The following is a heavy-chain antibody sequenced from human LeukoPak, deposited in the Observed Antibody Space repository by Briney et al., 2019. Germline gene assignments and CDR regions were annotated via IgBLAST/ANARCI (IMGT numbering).Heavy chain of an antibody. V-gene: IGHV1-46*01. D-gene: IGHD2/OR15-2a*01. Sequence: ASVKVSCTASGYTFTSYYMHWVRQAPGQGLEWMGIINPSGGSTRYAQKFQGRVTMTSDTSTSTVYMELSSLRSEDTAVYYCARDRLLRLQYGMDVWGQGTTVTVS. J-gene: IGHJ6*02. CDR3: ARDRLLRLQYGMDV. CDR2: INPSGGST. CDR1: GYTFTSYY.